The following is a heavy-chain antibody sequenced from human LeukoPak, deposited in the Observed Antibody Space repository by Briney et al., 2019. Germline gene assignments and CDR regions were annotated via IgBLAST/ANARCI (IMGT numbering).Heavy chain of an antibody. V-gene: IGHV3-23*01. CDR1: GFTFSSYA. CDR2: ISGSGGST. Sequence: GGSLRLSCAVSGFTFSSYAMSWVRQAPGKGLEWVSAISGSGGSTYYADSVKGRFTISRDNSKNTLYLQMNSLRAEDTAVYYCAKTKETDFWSGPRRVTDAFDIWGQGTMVTVSS. CDR3: AKTKETDFWSGPRRVTDAFDI. D-gene: IGHD3-3*01. J-gene: IGHJ3*02.